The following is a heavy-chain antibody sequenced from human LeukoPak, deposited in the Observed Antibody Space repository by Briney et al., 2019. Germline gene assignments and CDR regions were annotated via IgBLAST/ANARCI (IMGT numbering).Heavy chain of an antibody. J-gene: IGHJ4*02. CDR2: FDPEDGET. V-gene: IGHV1-24*01. CDR1: GCTLTELS. D-gene: IGHD3-10*01. CDR3: ARVGGSGSYYNSYFDY. Sequence: ASVKVSCKVSGCTLTELSMHWVRQAPGTGLEWMGGFDPEDGETIYAQKFQGRVTMTEDTSTDTAYMELSSLRSEDTAVYYCARVGGSGSYYNSYFDYWGQGTLVTVSS.